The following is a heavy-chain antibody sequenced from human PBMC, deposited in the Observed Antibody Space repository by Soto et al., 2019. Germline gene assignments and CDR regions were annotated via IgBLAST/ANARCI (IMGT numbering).Heavy chain of an antibody. V-gene: IGHV1-24*01. CDR3: ANIPDFWSGYIGNYYYYYMDA. CDR1: GYTLTELS. Sequence: GASVKVSCKVSGYTLTELSMHWVRQAPGKGLEWMGGFDPEDGETIYAQKFQGRVTMTEDTSTDTAYMELSSLRSEDTAVYYCANIPDFWSGYIGNYYYYYMDAWGKGTTVTVSS. J-gene: IGHJ6*03. CDR2: FDPEDGET. D-gene: IGHD3-3*01.